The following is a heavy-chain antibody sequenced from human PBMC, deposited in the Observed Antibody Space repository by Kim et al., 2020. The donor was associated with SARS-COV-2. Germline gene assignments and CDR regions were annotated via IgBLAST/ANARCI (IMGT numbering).Heavy chain of an antibody. CDR2: IHPSGST. Sequence: SETLSLTCSVYGASFRNYYSSWFRQPPGKGLEWIGEIHPSGSTSYNPSLQSRVTISIDSSKDDLSLKLTSVTAADTAVYFCAWGQDRAQAAYWGQGALVT. V-gene: IGHV4-34*01. CDR3: AWGQDRAQAAY. J-gene: IGHJ4*02. D-gene: IGHD5-18*01. CDR1: GASFRNYY.